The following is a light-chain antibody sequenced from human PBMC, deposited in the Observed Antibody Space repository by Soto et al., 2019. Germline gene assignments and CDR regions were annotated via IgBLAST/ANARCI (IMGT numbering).Light chain of an antibody. CDR1: SSNIGNPF. CDR3: GAWDGSLSTGV. J-gene: IGLJ3*02. Sequence: QSVLTQPPSVSAAPGQKVTISCSGSSSNIGNPFVSWYQQVPGTAPTLLIYDDDKRPSGIPDRFSGSKSGTSATLGITGLQSGDEADYYCGAWDGSLSTGVFGGGTKLTVL. V-gene: IGLV1-51*01. CDR2: DDD.